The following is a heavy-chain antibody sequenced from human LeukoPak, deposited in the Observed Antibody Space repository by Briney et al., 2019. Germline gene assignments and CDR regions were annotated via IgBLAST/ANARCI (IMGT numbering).Heavy chain of an antibody. V-gene: IGHV3-11*04. CDR3: AREGSTMIVVVYDAFDI. CDR2: ISSSGSTI. D-gene: IGHD3-22*01. CDR1: GFTFSDYY. Sequence: GGSLRLSCAASGFTFSDYYMSWIRQAPGKGLEWVSYISSSGSTIYYADSVKGRFTISRDNAKNSLYLQMNSLRAEDTAVYYCAREGSTMIVVVYDAFDIWGQGTMVTVSS. J-gene: IGHJ3*02.